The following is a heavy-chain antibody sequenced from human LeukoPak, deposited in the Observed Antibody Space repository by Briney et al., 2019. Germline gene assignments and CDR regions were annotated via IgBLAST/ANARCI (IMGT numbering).Heavy chain of an antibody. V-gene: IGHV4-39*01. D-gene: IGHD2-2*01. CDR1: GGSISSGSYQ. CDR3: ARISIAVVPAYFDY. Sequence: PSETLSLTCTVSGGSISSGSYQWGWIRQPPGKGVEWIESFYYSGNTYYNPSLKSRVTVSVDTSKNLFSLNLSSVTAADTAVYYCARISIAVVPAYFDYWGQGTLVTVSS. J-gene: IGHJ4*02. CDR2: FYYSGNT.